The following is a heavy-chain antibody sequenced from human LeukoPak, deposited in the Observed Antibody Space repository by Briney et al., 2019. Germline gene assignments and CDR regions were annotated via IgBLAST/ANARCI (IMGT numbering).Heavy chain of an antibody. Sequence: SETLSLTCTVSGGSISSGGYYWSWIRQHPGKGLEWIGYIYYSGSTYYNPSLKSRVTISVDTSKNQFSLKLSSVTAADTAVYYCARAFVGATTWFDPWGQGTLVTVSS. D-gene: IGHD1-26*01. V-gene: IGHV4-31*03. CDR3: ARAFVGATTWFDP. J-gene: IGHJ5*02. CDR1: GGSISSGGYY. CDR2: IYYSGST.